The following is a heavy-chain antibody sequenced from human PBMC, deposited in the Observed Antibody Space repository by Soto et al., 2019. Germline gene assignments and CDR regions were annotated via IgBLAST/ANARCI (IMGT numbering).Heavy chain of an antibody. CDR1: GYSISSGYY. J-gene: IGHJ4*02. Sequence: SETLSLTCAVSGYSISSGYYWGWIRQPPGKGLEWIGSIYLSGSTYYNPSIKSRVTISVDTSKNQLSLKLSAVTAADTAVYYCARAGVQFTIDYWGQGTLVTVSS. CDR3: ARAGVQFTIDY. V-gene: IGHV4-38-2*01. D-gene: IGHD1-1*01. CDR2: IYLSGST.